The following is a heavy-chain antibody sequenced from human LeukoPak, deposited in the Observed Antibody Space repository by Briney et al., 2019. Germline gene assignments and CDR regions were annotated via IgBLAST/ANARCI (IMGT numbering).Heavy chain of an antibody. CDR2: IHYSGNT. Sequence: SETLSLTCTVSGGSVSSGSYYWSWIRQPPGKGLEWIGYIHYSGNTNYNPSLKSRVTISVDTSKNRFSLKLSSVTAADTAVYYCARDQCTSTSCYALYGMDVWGKGTTVTVSS. V-gene: IGHV4-61*01. D-gene: IGHD2-2*01. CDR3: ARDQCTSTSCYALYGMDV. CDR1: GGSVSSGSYY. J-gene: IGHJ6*04.